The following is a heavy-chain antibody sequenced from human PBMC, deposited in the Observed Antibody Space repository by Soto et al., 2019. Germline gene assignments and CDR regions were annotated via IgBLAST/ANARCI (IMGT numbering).Heavy chain of an antibody. CDR1: GYSISIGYY. V-gene: IGHV4-38-2*01. CDR3: ARAIYYYDSNDYTWHFDS. CDR2: IYHSGRT. Sequence: PSETLSLTCAVSGYSISIGYYWGWIGQPPGKGLEWIGSIYHSGRTYYNPSLKSRVTISVDTSKNQFSLKLSSVTAADTAVHYCARAIYYYDSNDYTWHFDSWGQGTLVTVS. D-gene: IGHD3-22*01. J-gene: IGHJ4*02.